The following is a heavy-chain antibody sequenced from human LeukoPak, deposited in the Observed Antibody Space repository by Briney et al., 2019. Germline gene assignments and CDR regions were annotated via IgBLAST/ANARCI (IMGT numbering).Heavy chain of an antibody. J-gene: IGHJ4*02. V-gene: IGHV3-7*01. CDR2: INQGESER. CDR3: ARDYGVVGAPRDY. D-gene: IGHD1-26*01. Sequence: GGSLRLSCAASGFTFSSHWMSWVRQAPGKGLEWVAIINQGESERYYVDSVKGRFTISRDNAKNSLFLRMNSLRGDDTAVYYCARDYGVVGAPRDYWGQGTLVTVSS. CDR1: GFTFSSHW.